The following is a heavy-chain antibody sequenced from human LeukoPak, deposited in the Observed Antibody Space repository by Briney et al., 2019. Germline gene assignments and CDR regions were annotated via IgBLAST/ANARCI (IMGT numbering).Heavy chain of an antibody. CDR3: ASSSYRSFYDSSGYYPFDY. CDR1: GGSFSGYY. CDR2: INHSGST. V-gene: IGHV4-34*01. J-gene: IGHJ4*02. D-gene: IGHD3-22*01. Sequence: SETLSLTCAVYGGSFSGYYWSWIRQPPGKGLEWIGEINHSGSTNYNPSLKSRVIISVDTSKNQFPLKLSSVTAADTAVYYCASSSYRSFYDSSGYYPFDYWGQGTLVTVSS.